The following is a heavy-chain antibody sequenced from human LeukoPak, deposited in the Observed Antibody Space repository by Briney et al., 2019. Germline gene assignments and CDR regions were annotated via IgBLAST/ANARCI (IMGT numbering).Heavy chain of an antibody. V-gene: IGHV3-53*01. D-gene: IGHD2-2*01. Sequence: GGSLRLSCAASGFTVITNDMTWVRQAPGKGLEWVSVLYSDGNTKYADSVQGRFTISRDNSKNTLYLEMNSLSPDDTAVYYCATGVICATTTCPGYRNYYFFMDVWGEGTAVTVSS. CDR2: LYSDGNT. CDR3: ATGVICATTTCPGYRNYYFFMDV. CDR1: GFTVITND. J-gene: IGHJ6*03.